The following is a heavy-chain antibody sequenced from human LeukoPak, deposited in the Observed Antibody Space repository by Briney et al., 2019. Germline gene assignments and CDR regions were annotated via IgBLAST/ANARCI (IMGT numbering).Heavy chain of an antibody. CDR2: INPKSGGS. CDR1: GYTFTGYY. V-gene: IGHV1-2*02. CDR3: AWLLGYCSITSCYTGGYY. J-gene: IGHJ4*02. Sequence: GASVKVSCKASGYTFTGYYMHWVRQAPGQGLEWMGWINPKSGGSTYAQTFQGRVTMTRATSISTDYMELRMLRPDDTAVYYCAWLLGYCSITSCYTGGYYWGQGTLVTVSS. D-gene: IGHD2-2*02.